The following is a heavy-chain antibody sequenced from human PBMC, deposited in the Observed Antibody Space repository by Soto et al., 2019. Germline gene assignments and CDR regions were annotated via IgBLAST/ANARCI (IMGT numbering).Heavy chain of an antibody. Sequence: QVQLVQSGAEVKKPGSSVKVSCKASGGTFSSYTISWVRQAPGQGLEWMGRIIPILGIANYAQKFQGRVTITADKSTSTAYMELGSLGSEDTAVYYCARDSIVATIRSYFDYWGQGTLVTVSS. CDR1: GGTFSSYT. V-gene: IGHV1-69*08. CDR3: ARDSIVATIRSYFDY. D-gene: IGHD5-12*01. CDR2: IIPILGIA. J-gene: IGHJ4*02.